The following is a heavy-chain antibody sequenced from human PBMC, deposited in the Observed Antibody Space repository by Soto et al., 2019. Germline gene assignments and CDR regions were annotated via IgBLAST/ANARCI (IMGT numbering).Heavy chain of an antibody. V-gene: IGHV3-7*01. D-gene: IGHD2-15*01. CDR2: IRQDGSDK. Sequence: GGSLRLSCAASGFTFSSHWMSWVRQAPGKGLEWLATIRQDGSDKYYMDSVKGRFTISRDNVRNSLYLQMHSLRVEDTAVYFCVSYCSGESCYPDYYYYYLDVWGKGTTVTVSS. CDR1: GFTFSSHW. CDR3: VSYCSGESCYPDYYYYYLDV. J-gene: IGHJ6*03.